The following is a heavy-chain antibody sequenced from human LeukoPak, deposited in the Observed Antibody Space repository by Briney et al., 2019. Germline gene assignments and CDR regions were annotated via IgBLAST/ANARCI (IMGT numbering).Heavy chain of an antibody. CDR1: GASISSDY. Sequence: PSETLSLTCTVSGASISSDYWNWIRQPPGKGLEWIGYIHYTGTTNYNPSLKSRVTISVDTSKNQFSLKLSSVTAADTAVYYCARVAAAAATISYYYYYMDVWGKGTTVTVSS. CDR2: IHYTGTT. D-gene: IGHD6-13*01. J-gene: IGHJ6*03. CDR3: ARVAAAAATISYYYYYMDV. V-gene: IGHV4-59*12.